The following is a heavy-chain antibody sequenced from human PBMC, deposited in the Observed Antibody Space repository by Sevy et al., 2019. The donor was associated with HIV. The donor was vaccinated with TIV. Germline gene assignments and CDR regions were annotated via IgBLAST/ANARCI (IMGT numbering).Heavy chain of an antibody. CDR2: IYYIGST. V-gene: IGHV4-39*01. D-gene: IGHD6-19*01. CDR3: ARRESSSHSGPWFDP. CDR1: GGSISSSSYY. Sequence: SETLSLTCTVSGGSISSSSYYWGWIRQPPGKGLEWIGSIYYIGSTYYNPSLKSRVTISVDTSKNQFSLKLSSVTAADTAVYYCARRESSSHSGPWFDPWGQGTLVTVSS. J-gene: IGHJ5*02.